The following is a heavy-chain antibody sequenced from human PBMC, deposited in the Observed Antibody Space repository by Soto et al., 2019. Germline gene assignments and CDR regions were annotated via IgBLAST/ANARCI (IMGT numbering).Heavy chain of an antibody. J-gene: IGHJ4*02. CDR2: IYYSGST. CDR1: GGSISRYY. D-gene: IGHD3-10*01. CDR3: ARHNYGSGSTYFDY. Sequence: SETLSLTCTVSGGSISRYYWSWLRQPPGKGLEWIGYIYYSGSTNYNPSLKSRVTISVDTSKNQFSLKLNSMTAADTAVYYCARHNYGSGSTYFDYWGQGPRVTVS. V-gene: IGHV4-59*08.